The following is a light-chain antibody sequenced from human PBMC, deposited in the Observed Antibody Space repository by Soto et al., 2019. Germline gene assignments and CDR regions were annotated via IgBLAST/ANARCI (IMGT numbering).Light chain of an antibody. Sequence: QSALTQPASVSGSPGQSNTISCTGTSSDVGSYNYVSWYQQYPGKAPKLMIYDVSNRPSGVSYRFSGSKSGNTASLTISGLQAEDEADYYCSSYTTSSTHAVFGGGTKLTVL. CDR1: SSDVGSYNY. J-gene: IGLJ3*02. V-gene: IGLV2-14*01. CDR2: DVS. CDR3: SSYTTSSTHAV.